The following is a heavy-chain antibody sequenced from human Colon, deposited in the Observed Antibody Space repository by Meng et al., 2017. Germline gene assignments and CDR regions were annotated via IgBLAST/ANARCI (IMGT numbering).Heavy chain of an antibody. J-gene: IGHJ4*02. Sequence: QGQLQGAGPGLVKPSGTLSLTCAVSGGSLSNSNWWSWVRQSTGKGLEWIGEIYHSGNTNYNPSLKSRVTISVDKSKNQFSLKVSSVTAADTAVYYCASRGFSYGYVSFWGQGTLVTVSS. CDR1: GGSLSNSNW. CDR2: IYHSGNT. CDR3: ASRGFSYGYVSF. V-gene: IGHV4-4*02. D-gene: IGHD5-18*01.